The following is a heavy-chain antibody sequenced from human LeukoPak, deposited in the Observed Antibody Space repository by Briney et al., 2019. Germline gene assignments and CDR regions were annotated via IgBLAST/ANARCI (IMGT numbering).Heavy chain of an antibody. J-gene: IGHJ4*02. V-gene: IGHV3-23*01. CDR1: GFTFSSYA. Sequence: GGSLRLSCAASGFTFSSYAMSCVRQAPGKGLEWVSAISGSGGNTYYTDSVKGRFTISRDNSKNTLYLQMNSLRAEDTAVYYCARDLTPVLPSLPDHYWGQGTLVTVSS. CDR2: ISGSGGNT. CDR3: ARDLTPVLPSLPDHY. D-gene: IGHD2-2*01.